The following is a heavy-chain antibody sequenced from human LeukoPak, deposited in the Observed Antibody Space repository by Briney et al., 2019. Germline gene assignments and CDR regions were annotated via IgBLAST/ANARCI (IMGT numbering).Heavy chain of an antibody. D-gene: IGHD6-6*01. CDR2: IRYDGSNK. V-gene: IGHV3-30*02. CDR1: GFTFSSYG. Sequence: AGGSLRLSCAASGFTFSSYGMHWVRQAPGKGLEWVAFIRYDGSNKYYADSVKGRFTISRDNSKNTLYLQMNSLRAEDTAVYYCAKDASYSSSSYDYWGQGTLVTVSS. J-gene: IGHJ4*02. CDR3: AKDASYSSSSYDY.